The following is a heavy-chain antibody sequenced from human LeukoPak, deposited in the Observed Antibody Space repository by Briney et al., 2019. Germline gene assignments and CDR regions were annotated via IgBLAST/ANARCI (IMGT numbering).Heavy chain of an antibody. CDR3: ARHASDSSGYPFDY. J-gene: IGHJ4*02. D-gene: IGHD3-22*01. CDR1: GGSISSYY. Sequence: PSETLSLTCTVSGGSISSYYWSWIRQPPGKGLEWIGYIYYSGSTNYNPSLKSRVTISVDTSKNQFSLKLSSVTAADTAVYYCARHASDSSGYPFDYWGQGTLVTVSS. V-gene: IGHV4-59*08. CDR2: IYYSGST.